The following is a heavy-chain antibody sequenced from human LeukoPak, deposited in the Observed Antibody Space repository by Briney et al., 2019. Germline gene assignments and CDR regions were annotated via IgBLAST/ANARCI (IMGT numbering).Heavy chain of an antibody. CDR2: ISYDGSNK. Sequence: PGGSLRLSCAASGFTFSSYGMHWVRQAPGKGLEWVAVISYDGSNKYYADPVKGRFTISRDNSKNTLYLQMNSLRAEDTAVYYCAGRLLDYWGQGTLVTVSS. CDR1: GFTFSSYG. V-gene: IGHV3-30*03. D-gene: IGHD3-16*01. J-gene: IGHJ4*02. CDR3: AGRLLDY.